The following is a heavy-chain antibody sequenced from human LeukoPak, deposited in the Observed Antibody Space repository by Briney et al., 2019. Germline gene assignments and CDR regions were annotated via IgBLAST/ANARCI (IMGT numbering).Heavy chain of an antibody. CDR3: ARDNNLEFDY. D-gene: IGHD1-14*01. V-gene: IGHV3-7*01. J-gene: IGHJ4*02. Sequence: GGSLRLSCAASGFTFSTYWMSWVRQAPGKRLEWVSNIRQDGSETYYVDSVKGRFTISKDNAKNSVYLQMNSLRAEDTAVYYCARDNNLEFDYWGQGTLVTVST. CDR1: GFTFSTYW. CDR2: IRQDGSET.